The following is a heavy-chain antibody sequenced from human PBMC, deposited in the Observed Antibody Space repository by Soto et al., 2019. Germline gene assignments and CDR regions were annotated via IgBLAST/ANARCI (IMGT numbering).Heavy chain of an antibody. CDR1: GGTFSSYA. CDR2: IIPIFGTA. D-gene: IGHD3-10*01. CDR3: ARLGYYGSGSYVSSAHAYYYGMDV. Sequence: SVKVSCKASGGTFSSYAISWVRQAPGQGLEWMGGIIPIFGTANYAQKFQGRVTITADASTSTAYMALSSLRSEDTAVYYCARLGYYGSGSYVSSAHAYYYGMDVWGQGTKVTVSS. J-gene: IGHJ6*02. V-gene: IGHV1-69*13.